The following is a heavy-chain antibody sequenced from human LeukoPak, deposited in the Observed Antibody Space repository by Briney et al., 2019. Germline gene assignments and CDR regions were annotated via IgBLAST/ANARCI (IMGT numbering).Heavy chain of an antibody. CDR3: ARCPGQYQLLYRRYYYYGMDV. CDR2: MNPNSGNT. J-gene: IGHJ6*02. CDR1: GYTFTSYD. V-gene: IGHV1-8*01. D-gene: IGHD2-2*02. Sequence: ASVKVSCKASGYTFTSYDINWVRQATGQGLEWMGWMNPNSGNTGYAQKLQGRVTMTRNTSISTAYMELSSLRSEDTAVYYCARCPGQYQLLYRRYYYYGMDVWGQGTTVTVSS.